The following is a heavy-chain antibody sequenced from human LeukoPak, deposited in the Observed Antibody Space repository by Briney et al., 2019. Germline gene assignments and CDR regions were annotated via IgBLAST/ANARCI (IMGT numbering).Heavy chain of an antibody. CDR2: ISYSGST. CDR3: ARGFDSKSTYFDY. J-gene: IGHJ4*02. Sequence: ASETLSLTCTVSGGSISSYYWNWIRQPPGKGLEWIGYISYSGSTNYNPSLKSRVTISLDTSKNQFSLKVRSVTAADTAVYYCARGFDSKSTYFDYWGQGTLVTASS. V-gene: IGHV4-59*01. CDR1: GGSISSYY. D-gene: IGHD5-12*01.